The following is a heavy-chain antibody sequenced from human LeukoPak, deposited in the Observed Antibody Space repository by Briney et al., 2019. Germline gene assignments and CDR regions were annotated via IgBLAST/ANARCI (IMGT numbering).Heavy chain of an antibody. CDR1: GYTFTSYG. CDR2: ISAYNGNT. CDR3: ARDSIRYCSGGSCPIDY. J-gene: IGHJ4*02. V-gene: IGHV1-18*01. D-gene: IGHD2-15*01. Sequence: ASVKVSCKASGYTFTSYGISWVRQAPGQGLEWMGWISAYNGNTNYAQKLQGRVTMTTDTSTSTAYMELRSLRSDDTAVYYCARDSIRYCSGGSCPIDYRGQGTLVTVSS.